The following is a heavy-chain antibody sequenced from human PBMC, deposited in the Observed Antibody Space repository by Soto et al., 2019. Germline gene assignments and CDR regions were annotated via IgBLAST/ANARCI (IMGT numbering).Heavy chain of an antibody. CDR1: GFTVSSNY. V-gene: IGHV3-53*01. J-gene: IGHJ4*02. Sequence: PGGSLRLSCAASGFTVSSNYMSWVRQAPGKGLEWVSVIYSGGSTYYADSVKGRFTISRDNSKNTLYPQMNSLRAEDTAVYYCARDRGYSYGYFYWGQGTLVTVSS. CDR3: ARDRGYSYGYFY. CDR2: IYSGGST. D-gene: IGHD5-18*01.